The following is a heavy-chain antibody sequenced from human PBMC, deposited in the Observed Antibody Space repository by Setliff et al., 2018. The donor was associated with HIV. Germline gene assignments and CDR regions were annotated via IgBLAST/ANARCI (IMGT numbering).Heavy chain of an antibody. Sequence: KTSETLSLTCNVSGDSLNTYYWSWIRQSGGKGLEWIGYVHYSGSTRYNPSLKSRVTISVDTSKKKFSLKLTSMTATDTAVYYCASEKKAWSVSDSFYEYWGQGVPVTVSS. V-gene: IGHV4-59*01. CDR1: GDSLNTYY. CDR2: VHYSGST. J-gene: IGHJ4*02. D-gene: IGHD3-3*01. CDR3: ASEKKAWSVSDSFYEY.